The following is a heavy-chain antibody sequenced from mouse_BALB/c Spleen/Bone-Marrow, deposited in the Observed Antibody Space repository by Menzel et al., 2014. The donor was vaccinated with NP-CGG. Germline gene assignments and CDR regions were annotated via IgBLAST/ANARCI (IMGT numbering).Heavy chain of an antibody. J-gene: IGHJ2*01. CDR2: INPSTGYT. V-gene: IGHV1-7*01. Sequence: QVQLQQSGAELAKPGASVKMSCKASGYTFTSYWMHWVKQRPGQGLEWIGYINPSTGYTEYNQKFKGKATLTAVKSSSTANMQLSSLTSEDSAVYYCARSFYRYDVLFDYWGQGTTLTVSS. CDR3: ARSFYRYDVLFDY. CDR1: GYTFTSYW. D-gene: IGHD2-14*01.